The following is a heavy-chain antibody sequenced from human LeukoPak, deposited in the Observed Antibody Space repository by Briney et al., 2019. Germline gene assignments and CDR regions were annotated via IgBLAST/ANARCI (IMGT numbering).Heavy chain of an antibody. Sequence: SGGSLRLSCAASGFTFSSYAMSWVRQAPGKGLEWVSAISGSGGSTYYADSVKGRFTISRDNSKNTLYLQMNSLRAEDTAVYYCAKDLYIVVVPAATRFDYWGQGTLVTVSS. CDR2: ISGSGGST. CDR3: AKDLYIVVVPAATRFDY. CDR1: GFTFSSYA. V-gene: IGHV3-23*01. J-gene: IGHJ4*02. D-gene: IGHD2-2*01.